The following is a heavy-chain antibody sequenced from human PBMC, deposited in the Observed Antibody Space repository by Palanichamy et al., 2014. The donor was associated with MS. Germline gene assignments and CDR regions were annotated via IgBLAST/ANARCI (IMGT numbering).Heavy chain of an antibody. CDR2: MNPNTGDT. CDR1: RLTFTSYD. J-gene: IGHJ4*02. D-gene: IGHD5-24*01. Sequence: HVQLVQSGAEVKKSGASVKVSCKTSRLTFTSYDINWVRQATGPGLEWMGWMNPNTGDTGYAQKFQGRVTMTRDASITTAYMELNSLTSEDTAVYYCVRGPREYGFDYWGQGTLVTVSS. CDR3: VRGPREYGFDY. V-gene: IGHV1-8*01.